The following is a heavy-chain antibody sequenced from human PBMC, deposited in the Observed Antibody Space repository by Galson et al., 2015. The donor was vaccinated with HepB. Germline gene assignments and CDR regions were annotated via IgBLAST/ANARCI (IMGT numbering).Heavy chain of an antibody. J-gene: IGHJ3*02. V-gene: IGHV5-10-1*01. CDR3: ASPHPHYYDSSGYYLSAFDI. CDR2: IDPSDSYT. CDR1: GYSFTSYW. D-gene: IGHD3-22*01. Sequence: SGAEVKKPGESLRISCKGSGYSFTSYWISWVRQMPGKGLEWMGRIDPSDSYTNYSPSFQGHVTISADKSISTAYLQWSSLKASDTAMYYCASPHPHYYDSSGYYLSAFDIWGQGTMVTVSS.